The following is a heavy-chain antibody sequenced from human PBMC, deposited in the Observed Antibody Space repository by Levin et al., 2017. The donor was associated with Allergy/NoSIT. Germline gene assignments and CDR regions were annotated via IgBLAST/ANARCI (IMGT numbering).Heavy chain of an antibody. CDR1: GFTFDEYA. Sequence: PGGSLRLFCAASGFTFDEYAMHWVRQTPGKGLEWVAGITSNSGSIGYVSSVKGRFAVSRDNAKSSLYLQMNSLRTEDTAFYFCAKDFGLGAGRHFYGWYLDLWGRGTQVTVSS. V-gene: IGHV3-9*01. CDR3: AKDFGLGAGRHFYGWYLDL. D-gene: IGHD6-6*01. J-gene: IGHJ2*01. CDR2: ITSNSGSI.